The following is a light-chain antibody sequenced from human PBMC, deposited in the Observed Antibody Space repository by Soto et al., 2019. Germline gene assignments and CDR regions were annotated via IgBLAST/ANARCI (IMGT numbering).Light chain of an antibody. CDR2: DAS. V-gene: IGKV3-20*01. CDR3: QQYGSSPPLT. Sequence: EIVLTQSPGTLSLSPGERATLSCGASQSVSSIYLAWYQQKPGQAPRLLIYDASSRATGIPDRFSGSGSGTDFTLTINRLEPEDFAVYYCQQYGSSPPLTFGGGTKVEIK. J-gene: IGKJ4*01. CDR1: QSVSSIY.